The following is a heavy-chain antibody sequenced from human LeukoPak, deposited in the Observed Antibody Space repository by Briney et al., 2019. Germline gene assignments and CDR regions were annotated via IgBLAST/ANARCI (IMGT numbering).Heavy chain of an antibody. Sequence: GGSLRLSCAASGFRFDDYGMSWVRHVPGKGLEWVSVIYSGGSTYYADSVKGRFTISRDNSKNTLYLQMNSLRAEDTAVYYCARVGRTGDYWGQRTLVTVSS. CDR2: IYSGGST. D-gene: IGHD3/OR15-3a*01. V-gene: IGHV3-66*01. CDR1: GFRFDDYG. CDR3: ARVGRTGDY. J-gene: IGHJ4*02.